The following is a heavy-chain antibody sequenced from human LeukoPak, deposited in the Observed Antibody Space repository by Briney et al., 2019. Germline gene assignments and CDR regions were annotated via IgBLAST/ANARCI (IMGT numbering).Heavy chain of an antibody. J-gene: IGHJ4*02. CDR2: MNPNSGNT. D-gene: IGHD6-13*01. CDR1: GYTFTSYD. CDR3: ARVGIAAAGHFDY. Sequence: ASVKVSCKASGYTFTSYDINWVRQATGQGLEWVGWMNPNSGNTGYAQKFQGRVTMTRNTSISTAYMELSSLRSEDTAVYYCARVGIAAAGHFDYWGQGTLVTVSS. V-gene: IGHV1-8*01.